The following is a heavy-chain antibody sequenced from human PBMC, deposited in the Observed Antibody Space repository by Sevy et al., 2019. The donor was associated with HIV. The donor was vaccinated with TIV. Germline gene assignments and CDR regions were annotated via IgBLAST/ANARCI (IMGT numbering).Heavy chain of an antibody. Sequence: GGSLRLSCAASGFTFSNAWMSWVRQAPGKGLEWVGHIKSKTDGGTTDYAAPVKGRFTISRDDSKNTLYLQMNSLKTEDTAVYYCTTTDYYGSGSYYDNDAFDIWGQGTMVTVSS. J-gene: IGHJ3*02. CDR1: GFTFSNAW. CDR2: IKSKTDGGTT. D-gene: IGHD3-10*01. CDR3: TTTDYYGSGSYYDNDAFDI. V-gene: IGHV3-15*01.